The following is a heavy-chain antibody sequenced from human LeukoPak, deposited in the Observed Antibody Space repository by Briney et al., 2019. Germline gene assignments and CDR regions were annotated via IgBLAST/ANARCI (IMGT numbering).Heavy chain of an antibody. Sequence: ASETLSLTCTVSGGSISSYYWSWVRQPPGKGLEWIGYIYYSGSTNYNPSLKSRVTISVDTSKNQFSLKLSSVTAADTAVYYCARGGSSGWPYYFDYWGQGTLVTVSS. CDR3: ARGGSSGWPYYFDY. D-gene: IGHD6-19*01. CDR2: IYYSGST. CDR1: GGSISSYY. V-gene: IGHV4-59*01. J-gene: IGHJ4*02.